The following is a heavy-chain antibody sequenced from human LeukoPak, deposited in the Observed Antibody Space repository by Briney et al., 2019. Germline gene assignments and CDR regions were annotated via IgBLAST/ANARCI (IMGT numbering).Heavy chain of an antibody. J-gene: IGHJ4*02. CDR1: GFTFSSYG. D-gene: IGHD3-10*01. CDR2: ISGSGGAT. Sequence: GGTLRLSCAASGFTFSSYGMSWVRQAPGKGLEWASGISGSGGATYYADSVKGRFTVSRDDPHNTLYLQMNSVRAEDTAVYFCARGGVDHYGSGTYYLMYYFDHWGQGALVTVSS. CDR3: ARGGVDHYGSGTYYLMYYFDH. V-gene: IGHV3-23*01.